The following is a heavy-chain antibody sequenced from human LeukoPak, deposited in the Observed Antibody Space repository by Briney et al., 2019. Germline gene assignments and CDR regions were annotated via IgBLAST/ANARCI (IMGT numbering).Heavy chain of an antibody. D-gene: IGHD6-19*01. CDR1: GYTFTGYY. CDR2: INPKSGAT. Sequence: ASVKVSCKASGYTFTGYYMHWVRQAPGQGLEWMGWINPKSGATNYAQKFQGRVTMTRDTSISTAYMELTNLRSDDTAVYYCARGRRAVAGKTLDYWGQGTLVTVSS. V-gene: IGHV1-2*02. CDR3: ARGRRAVAGKTLDY. J-gene: IGHJ4*02.